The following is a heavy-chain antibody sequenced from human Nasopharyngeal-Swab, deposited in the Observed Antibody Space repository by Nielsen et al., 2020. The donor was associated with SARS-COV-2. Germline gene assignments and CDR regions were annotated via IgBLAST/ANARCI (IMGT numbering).Heavy chain of an antibody. D-gene: IGHD2-2*01. CDR2: ITPDGSSP. Sequence: GESLKISCAASGFTFSSYWMHWVRQAPGKGLVWVSRITPDGSSPSYADSVQGRFTISRDNAKNTLYLQLNSLRAEDTAVYYCARDLGGGYCTTTNCPGSWGQGTLVTVSS. CDR1: GFTFSSYW. V-gene: IGHV3-74*01. J-gene: IGHJ1*01. CDR3: ARDLGGGYCTTTNCPGS.